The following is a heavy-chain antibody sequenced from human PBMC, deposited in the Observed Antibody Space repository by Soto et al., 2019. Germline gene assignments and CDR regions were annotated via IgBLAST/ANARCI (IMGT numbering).Heavy chain of an antibody. Sequence: QVQLVESGGGVVQTERSLRLSCAVSGFTFSSYTMHWVRQAPGKGLEWVALISNDGGDKYYADSVKGRFTISGDNSKNTLYLQMNSLRPDDTAVYYCARDRPSSARYDGADYWGQGTLVTVSS. CDR3: ARDRPSSARYDGADY. CDR1: GFTFSSYT. D-gene: IGHD6-19*01. V-gene: IGHV3-30-3*01. CDR2: ISNDGGDK. J-gene: IGHJ4*02.